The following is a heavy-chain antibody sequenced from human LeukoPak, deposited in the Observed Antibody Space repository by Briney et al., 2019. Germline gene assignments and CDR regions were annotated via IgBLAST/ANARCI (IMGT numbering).Heavy chain of an antibody. CDR3: ARGRPHGNDY. J-gene: IGHJ4*02. Sequence: GGSLWLSCAASGFTFSSYWMNWVRQAPGKGLVWVSRIASDGSSTTYADSVKGRFSISRDNAKNTLYLQMNSLRVEDTAVYYCARGRPHGNDYWGQGTLVTVSS. D-gene: IGHD4-23*01. V-gene: IGHV3-74*01. CDR2: IASDGSST. CDR1: GFTFSSYW.